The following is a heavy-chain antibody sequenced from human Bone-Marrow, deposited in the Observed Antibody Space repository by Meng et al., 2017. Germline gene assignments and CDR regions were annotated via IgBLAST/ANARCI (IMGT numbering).Heavy chain of an antibody. D-gene: IGHD6-25*01. CDR3: ARDEDISAAGKLFGDY. V-gene: IGHV1-2*06. CDR2: INPKSGDT. Sequence: GQRVASGAGGKKPWDSVKVSCKPSGYNFPDYYIHWVRRAPGQWLEWMGRINPKSGDTHYAQKFQARVTMTGDTSISTAYMELSGLRSDDTAMYYCARDEDISAAGKLFGDYWGQGTLVTVSS. CDR1: GYNFPDYY. J-gene: IGHJ4*02.